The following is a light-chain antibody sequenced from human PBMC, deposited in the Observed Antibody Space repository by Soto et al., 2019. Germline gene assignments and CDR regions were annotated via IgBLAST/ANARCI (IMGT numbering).Light chain of an antibody. J-gene: IGKJ2*01. V-gene: IGKV1-39*01. CDR2: DVS. CDR3: QQRFSAPRT. Sequence: DILMTQSPSSLSASVGDRVTVTCRASQSIGRYLTWYQQKPGKAPKLLIYDVSSWPTGVPSRFSGDGSGTDFTLTISSLQPEDFATYYCQQRFSAPRTFGQGTKLEIQ. CDR1: QSIGRY.